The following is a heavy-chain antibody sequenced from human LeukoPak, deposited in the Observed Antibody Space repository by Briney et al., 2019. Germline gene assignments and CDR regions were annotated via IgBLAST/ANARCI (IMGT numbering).Heavy chain of an antibody. CDR3: ARSIWGSIEDWFDP. D-gene: IGHD3-16*01. CDR1: GFTFSSYA. J-gene: IGHJ5*02. Sequence: PGGSLRLSCAASGFTFSSYAMHWVRQAPGEGLEYVSAISSNGGSTYYANSVKGRVTISRDNSKNTLYLQMGSLRAEDMAVYYCARSIWGSIEDWFDPWGQRTLVTVSS. V-gene: IGHV3-64*01. CDR2: ISSNGGST.